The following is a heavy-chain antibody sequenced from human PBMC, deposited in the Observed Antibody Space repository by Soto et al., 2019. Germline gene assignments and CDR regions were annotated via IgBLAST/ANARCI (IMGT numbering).Heavy chain of an antibody. V-gene: IGHV2-5*02. CDR3: AHYCGGNSGFDY. CDR1: GFSLTTSEVG. Sequence: QITLKESGPTLVKPTQTLTLTCAFSGFSLTTSEVGVGWIRQPPGKALEWLAVIYWDDDKSYSPSLKSRLTITQDTSKPQVGLTMTHMDPVDTATDYCAHYCGGNSGFDYWGQGTLVTVSS. D-gene: IGHD2-21*02. J-gene: IGHJ4*02. CDR2: IYWDDDK.